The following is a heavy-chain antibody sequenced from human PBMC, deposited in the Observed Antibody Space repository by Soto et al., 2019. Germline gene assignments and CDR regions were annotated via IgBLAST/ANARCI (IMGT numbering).Heavy chain of an antibody. D-gene: IGHD3-9*01. CDR3: ARDILTGYRSTNWFDP. J-gene: IGHJ5*02. CDR1: GGTFSSNT. V-gene: IGHV1-69*04. Sequence: SVKVSCKDSGGTFSSNTIRWVRQAPRQGLEWMGRIIPILGIANYAQKFQGRVTITADKSTSTAYMELSSLRSEDTAVYYCARDILTGYRSTNWFDPWGQGTLVTVSS. CDR2: IIPILGIA.